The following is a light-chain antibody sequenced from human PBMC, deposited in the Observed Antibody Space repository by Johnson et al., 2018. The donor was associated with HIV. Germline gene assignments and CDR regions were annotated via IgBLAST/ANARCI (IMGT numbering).Light chain of an antibody. CDR2: DND. V-gene: IGLV1-51*02. CDR3: GTWDASLSVNV. Sequence: QSVLTQPPSVSAAPGQKVTISCSGSSSNIGNNYVSWFQHLPGAAPKLLIYDNDRRPSGVPDRFSGSKSGTSATLDITGLQSGDEADYYCGTWDASLSVNVFGPATKVTVL. J-gene: IGLJ1*01. CDR1: SSNIGNNY.